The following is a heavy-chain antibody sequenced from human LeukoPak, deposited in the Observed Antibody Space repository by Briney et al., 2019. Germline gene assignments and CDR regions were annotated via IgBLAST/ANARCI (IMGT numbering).Heavy chain of an antibody. J-gene: IGHJ4*02. CDR2: ISSGSSYI. Sequence: GGSLRLSCAASGFTFSSYSMNWVRRAPGKGLEWVSSISSGSSYIFYADSVKGRFTISRDNAKNSLYLQMNSLRAEDTAVYYCAKVEMATIGDHWGQGTLVTVSS. CDR1: GFTFSSYS. CDR3: AKVEMATIGDH. D-gene: IGHD5-24*01. V-gene: IGHV3-21*01.